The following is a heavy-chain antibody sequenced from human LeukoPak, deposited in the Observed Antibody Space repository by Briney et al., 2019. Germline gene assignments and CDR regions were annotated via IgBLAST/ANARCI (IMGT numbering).Heavy chain of an antibody. D-gene: IGHD5-18*01. J-gene: IGHJ4*02. V-gene: IGHV4-31*03. CDR1: GGSISSGGYY. CDR2: IYYSGST. Sequence: SETLSLTCTVSGGSISSGGYYWSWIRQHPGKGLEWIGYIYYSGSTYYNPSLKSRVTISVDTSKNQFSLELSSVTAADTAVYYCARSWIQLWLLDYWGQGTLVTVSS. CDR3: ARSWIQLWLLDY.